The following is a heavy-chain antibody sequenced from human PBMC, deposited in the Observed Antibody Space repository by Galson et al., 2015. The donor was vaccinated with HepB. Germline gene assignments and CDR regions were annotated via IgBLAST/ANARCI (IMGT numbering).Heavy chain of an antibody. CDR3: AEASRAITMVRGVIVN. D-gene: IGHD3-10*01. V-gene: IGHV3-23*01. J-gene: IGHJ4*02. CDR2: ISGSGGST. CDR1: GFTFSSYA. Sequence: SLRLSCAASGFTFSSYAMSWVRQAPGKGLEWVSAISGSGGSTYYADSVKGRFTISRDNSKNTLYLQMNSLRAEDTAVYYCAEASRAITMVRGVIVNWGQGTLVTVSS.